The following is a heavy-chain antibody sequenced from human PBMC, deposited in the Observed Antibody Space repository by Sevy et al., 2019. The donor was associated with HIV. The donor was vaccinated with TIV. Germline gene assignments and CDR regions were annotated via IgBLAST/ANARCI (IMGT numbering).Heavy chain of an antibody. CDR2: ISWNSGSI. Sequence: GGSLRLSCAASGFTFDDYAMHWVRQAPGKGLEWVSGISWNSGSIGYADSVKGRFTISRDNAKNSLYLQMNSLRAEDTALYYCAKDYDQEGHYYDSSGYLGMDVWGQGTTVTVSS. CDR1: GFTFDDYA. D-gene: IGHD3-22*01. J-gene: IGHJ6*02. V-gene: IGHV3-9*01. CDR3: AKDYDQEGHYYDSSGYLGMDV.